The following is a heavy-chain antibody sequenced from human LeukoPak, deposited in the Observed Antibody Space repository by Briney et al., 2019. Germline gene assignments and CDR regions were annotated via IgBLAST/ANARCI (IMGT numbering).Heavy chain of an antibody. CDR2: ISGTGGST. Sequence: GGSLRLSCAASGFTFSSYAMSWVRQAPGKGLQWVSSISGTGGSTYYADSVKGRFTISRDNSKNTLYLHMNSLRAEDTAVYYCAPDRSWDKADYWGQGTLVTVSS. V-gene: IGHV3-23*01. CDR3: APDRSWDKADY. D-gene: IGHD5-18*01. J-gene: IGHJ4*02. CDR1: GFTFSSYA.